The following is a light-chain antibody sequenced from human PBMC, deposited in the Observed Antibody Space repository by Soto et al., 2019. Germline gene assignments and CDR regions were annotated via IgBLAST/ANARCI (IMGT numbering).Light chain of an antibody. J-gene: IGKJ1*01. CDR2: DAS. V-gene: IGKV3-11*01. CDR3: QHGKT. CDR1: QSVSSY. Sequence: EIVLTQSPATLSLSPGERTTLSCRASQSVSSYLAWYQQTPGQAPRLLLYDASYRATGIPARFSGSGSGTDFTLTISSLGPEDFAVYYCQHGKTFGQGTRVEIK.